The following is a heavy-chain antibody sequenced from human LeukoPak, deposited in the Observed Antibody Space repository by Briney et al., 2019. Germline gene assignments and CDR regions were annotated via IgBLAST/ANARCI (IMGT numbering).Heavy chain of an antibody. CDR2: TKQDGSEK. CDR1: GFTSSSYW. CDR3: ARVWNVLRYFDWLNPPLDFDY. V-gene: IGHV3-7*03. D-gene: IGHD3-9*01. Sequence: PGESLRLSCAASGFTSSSYWMSWVRQAPGKGLEWVANTKQDGSEKYYVDSVKGRFTISRDNAKNSLYLQMNSLRAEDTAVYYCARVWNVLRYFDWLNPPLDFDYWGRGTLVTVSS. J-gene: IGHJ4*02.